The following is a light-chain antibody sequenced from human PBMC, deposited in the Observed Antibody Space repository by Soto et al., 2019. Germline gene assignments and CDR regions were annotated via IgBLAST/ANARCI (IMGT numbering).Light chain of an antibody. CDR2: EVS. CDR3: CLYAVTFYV. CDR1: SSDVGGSNY. V-gene: IGLV2-14*01. Sequence: QSALTQPASVSGSPGQSITISCTGTSSDVGGSNYVSWYQQHPGKAPKVIIYEVSNRPSGVSNRFSGSKSGNTASLTISGLQAEDEADYYCCLYAVTFYVFGTGTKVTVL. J-gene: IGLJ1*01.